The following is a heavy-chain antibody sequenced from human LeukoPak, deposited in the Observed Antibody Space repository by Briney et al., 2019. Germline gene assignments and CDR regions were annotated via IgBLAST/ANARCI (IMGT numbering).Heavy chain of an antibody. CDR3: AASVEMATIKDY. V-gene: IGHV1-69*13. CDR2: IIPIFGTA. Sequence: ASVKVSCKASGHTFTSYYMHWVRQAPGQGLEWMGGIIPIFGTANYAQKFQGRVTITADESTSTAYMELSSLRSEDTAVYYCAASVEMATIKDYWGQGTLVTVSS. D-gene: IGHD5-24*01. J-gene: IGHJ4*02. CDR1: GHTFTSYY.